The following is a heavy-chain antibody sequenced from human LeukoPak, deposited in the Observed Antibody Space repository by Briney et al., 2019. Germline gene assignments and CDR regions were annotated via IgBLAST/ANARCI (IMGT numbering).Heavy chain of an antibody. Sequence: SVKVSRKASVGTFSSYAISWVRQAPGQGLEWMGGIIPIFCTANYAQKLQGRLTIPTDEPTSTAYMELRSLRSEDTAVYYCARDLGFLEWLSAFDPWGQGTLVTVSS. J-gene: IGHJ5*02. V-gene: IGHV1-69*05. D-gene: IGHD3-3*01. CDR1: VGTFSSYA. CDR3: ARDLGFLEWLSAFDP. CDR2: IIPIFCTA.